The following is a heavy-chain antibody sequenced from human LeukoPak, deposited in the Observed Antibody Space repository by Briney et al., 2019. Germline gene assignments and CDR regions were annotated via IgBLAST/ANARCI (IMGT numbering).Heavy chain of an antibody. CDR3: ARDRCSGGSCYFDY. J-gene: IGHJ4*02. Sequence: GGSLRLSCAASGFTFSSYAMSWVRQAPGKGLEWVSSISGSSNHIYYADSLKGRFTISRDNAKNSMYLQMNSLRAEDTAVYFCARDRCSGGSCYFDYWGQGTLVTVSS. V-gene: IGHV3-21*01. D-gene: IGHD2-15*01. CDR1: GFTFSSYA. CDR2: ISGSSNHI.